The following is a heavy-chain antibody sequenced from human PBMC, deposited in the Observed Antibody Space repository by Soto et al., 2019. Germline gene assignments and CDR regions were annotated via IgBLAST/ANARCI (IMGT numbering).Heavy chain of an antibody. V-gene: IGHV4-34*01. J-gene: IGHJ4*02. D-gene: IGHD3-10*01. CDR1: GGSFNDYY. CDR2: INHTGHN. CDR3: ARSGHLFDS. Sequence: QVQLQQWGAGLLKPSETLSLTCAVYGGSFNDYYWSWIRQPPGKGLEWSGEINHTGHNNYNPSLKSRVTISVDTSKNQFSLKLSSVTAADTAVYYCARSGHLFDSWGQGILVTVSS.